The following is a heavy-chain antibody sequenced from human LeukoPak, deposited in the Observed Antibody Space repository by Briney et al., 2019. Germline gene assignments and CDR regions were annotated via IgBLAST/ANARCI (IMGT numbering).Heavy chain of an antibody. CDR1: GYNFPRHW. CDR3: ASRVGVAGTFDAFDL. CDR2: IFPDDSDT. D-gene: IGHD2-21*02. Sequence: GESLKISCATSGYNFPRHWIGWVRQMPGKGLEYVGVIFPDDSDTRYSPSSEGHVTISADTSTNTAYLQWRSLQASDTAMYFCASRVGVAGTFDAFDLWGQGTMVTVSS. J-gene: IGHJ3*01. V-gene: IGHV5-51*01.